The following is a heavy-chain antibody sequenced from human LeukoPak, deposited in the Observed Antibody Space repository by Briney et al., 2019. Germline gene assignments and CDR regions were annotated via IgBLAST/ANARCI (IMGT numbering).Heavy chain of an antibody. D-gene: IGHD3-22*01. Sequence: GGSLRLSCAASGFTFDDYAMLWVRQAPGKGLEWVSLISGDGGSTYYADSVKGRFTISRDNSKNSLYLQMNSLRTEDTALYYCANAGPVNYYDSSGYSYWGQGTLVTVSS. V-gene: IGHV3-43*02. CDR1: GFTFDDYA. CDR3: ANAGPVNYYDSSGYSY. J-gene: IGHJ4*02. CDR2: ISGDGGST.